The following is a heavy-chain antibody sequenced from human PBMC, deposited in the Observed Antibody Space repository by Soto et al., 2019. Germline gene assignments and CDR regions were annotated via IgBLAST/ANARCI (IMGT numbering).Heavy chain of an antibody. V-gene: IGHV3-74*03. CDR2: IDTYGTDT. J-gene: IGHJ4*02. CDR1: GFTFSSYW. CDR3: VRGLGNSDY. Sequence: GGSLRLSCAASGFTFSSYWMYWVRQAPGEGLVWISFIDTYGTDTKYADSVKGRFTTSRDNAKNTLYLLMNSLRAEDTAVYYCVRGLGNSDYWGQGTLVTVSS. D-gene: IGHD1-7*01.